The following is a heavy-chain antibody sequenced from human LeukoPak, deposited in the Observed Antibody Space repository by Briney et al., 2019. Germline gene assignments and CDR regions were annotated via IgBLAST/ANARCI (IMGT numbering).Heavy chain of an antibody. CDR2: IYSGGST. V-gene: IGHV3-66*01. Sequence: PGGSLRLSCAASGFTVSSNYMSWVRQAPGKGLEWVSVIYSGGSTYYADSVKGRFTISRDNSKNTLYLQMNSLRAEDTAVYYCARDVNYYDSSGYTDAFDIWGQGTMVTVSS. J-gene: IGHJ3*02. CDR3: ARDVNYYDSSGYTDAFDI. D-gene: IGHD3-22*01. CDR1: GFTVSSNY.